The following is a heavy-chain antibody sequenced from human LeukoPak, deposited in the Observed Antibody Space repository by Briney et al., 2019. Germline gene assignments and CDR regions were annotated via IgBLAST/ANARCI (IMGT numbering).Heavy chain of an antibody. Sequence: GASVKVSCKASGYTFTGYYMHWVRQAPGQGLEWMGWINPNSGGTNYAQKLQGRVTMTRDTSISTAYMELRRLRTDDTAVYYCARTASITEAAAGTFYFDYWGQGTLVTVSA. CDR2: INPNSGGT. D-gene: IGHD6-13*01. CDR1: GYTFTGYY. V-gene: IGHV1-2*02. CDR3: ARTASITEAAAGTFYFDY. J-gene: IGHJ4*02.